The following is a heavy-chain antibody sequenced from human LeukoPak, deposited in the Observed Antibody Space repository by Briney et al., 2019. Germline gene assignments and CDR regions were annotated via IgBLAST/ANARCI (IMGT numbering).Heavy chain of an antibody. D-gene: IGHD3-22*01. J-gene: IGHJ3*02. CDR1: GFIFSNYA. CDR3: ARASHYYDSSGSHDAFDI. CDR2: IYSGGST. V-gene: IGHV3-53*01. Sequence: GGSLRLSCAASGFIFSNYAMSWVRQAAGKGLEWVSVIYSGGSTYYADSVKGRFTISRDNSKNTLYLQMNSLRAEDTAVYYCARASHYYDSSGSHDAFDIWGQGTMVTVSS.